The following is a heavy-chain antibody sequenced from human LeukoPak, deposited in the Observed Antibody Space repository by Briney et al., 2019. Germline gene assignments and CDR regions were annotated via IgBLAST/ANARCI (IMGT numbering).Heavy chain of an antibody. V-gene: IGHV5-51*01. Sequence: GESLKISCQGSGYSFYSSWIAWVRQMPGKGLEWMGIIYPGDSDTRYNPSFQGQVTISADKSINTAYLQWSSLTASDTAMYYCARRGQQLEYFDSWGQGTLVTVSS. CDR1: GYSFYSSW. CDR2: IYPGDSDT. D-gene: IGHD5-24*01. J-gene: IGHJ4*02. CDR3: ARRGQQLEYFDS.